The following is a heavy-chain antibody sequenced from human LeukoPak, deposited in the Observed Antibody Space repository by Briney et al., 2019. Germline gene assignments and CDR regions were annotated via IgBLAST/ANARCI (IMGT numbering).Heavy chain of an antibody. CDR2: IYYSGST. CDR3: ARQSSGTPFNY. V-gene: IGHV4-39*01. J-gene: IGHJ4*02. D-gene: IGHD3-10*01. CDR1: GDSISSSTYY. Sequence: SETLSLTCAVSGDSISSSTYYWGWIRQPPGKGLEWIGSIYYSGSTYYNPSLESRVTISVDTSKNQFSLKLSSVTAADTAVYYCARQSSGTPFNYWGQGTLVTVSS.